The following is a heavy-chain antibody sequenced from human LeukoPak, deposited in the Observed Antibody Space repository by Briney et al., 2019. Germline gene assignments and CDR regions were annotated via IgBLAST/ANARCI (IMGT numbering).Heavy chain of an antibody. D-gene: IGHD6-19*01. CDR2: IYYSGST. CDR3: ARRLRGFDY. V-gene: IGHV4-39*01. CDR1: GGSISSSSYY. J-gene: IGHJ4*02. Sequence: SETLSLTCTVSGGSISSSSYYWGWIRQPPGKGLEWIGSIYYSGSTYYNPSLKSRVTISVDTSKNQFSLKLSSVTAADTAVYCCARRLRGFDYWGQGTLVTVSS.